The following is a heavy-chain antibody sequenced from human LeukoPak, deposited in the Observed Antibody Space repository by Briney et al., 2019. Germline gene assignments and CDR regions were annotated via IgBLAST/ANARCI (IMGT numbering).Heavy chain of an antibody. CDR1: GFTFSSYA. Sequence: PGRSLRLSCAASGFTFSSYAMHWVRQAPGKGLEWVAVISYDGSNKYYADPVKGRFTISRDNSKNTLYLQMNSLRAEDTAVYYCARDIYWGQGTLVTVSS. V-gene: IGHV3-30*04. CDR3: ARDIY. J-gene: IGHJ4*02. CDR2: ISYDGSNK.